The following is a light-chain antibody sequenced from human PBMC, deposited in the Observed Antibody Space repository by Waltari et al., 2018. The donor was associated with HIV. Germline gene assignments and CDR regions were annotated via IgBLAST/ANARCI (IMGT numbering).Light chain of an antibody. CDR1: SSNIGNDF. V-gene: IGLV1-51*01. Sequence: QSVLTQPPSVSAAPGQKVAISCSVNSSNIGNDFVSWYQHVPGSAPKLLIYDNDKRPSGIPDRFSGTKSGTSATLDITGLQTGDEADYYCGTWDRSMDGGVFGGGTKLTVL. J-gene: IGLJ2*01. CDR3: GTWDRSMDGGV. CDR2: DND.